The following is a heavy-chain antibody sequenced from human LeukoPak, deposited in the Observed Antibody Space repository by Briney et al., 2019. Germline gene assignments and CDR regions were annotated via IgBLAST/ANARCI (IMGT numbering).Heavy chain of an antibody. CDR2: IAYDGSNE. CDR3: AKDQGIAVAGTDDAFDI. J-gene: IGHJ3*02. CDR1: GFTFSNYG. D-gene: IGHD6-19*01. Sequence: PGRSLRLSCAASGFTFSNYGMHWVRQAPGKGLEWVAVIAYDGSNEYYAEFMKGRFTISRDNSKNTLYLQMYSLRAEDTAVYFCAKDQGIAVAGTDDAFDIWGQGTRVTVSS. V-gene: IGHV3-30*18.